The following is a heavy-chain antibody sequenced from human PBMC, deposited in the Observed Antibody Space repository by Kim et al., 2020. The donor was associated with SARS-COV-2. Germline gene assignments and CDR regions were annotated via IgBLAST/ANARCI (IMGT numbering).Heavy chain of an antibody. J-gene: IGHJ6*02. D-gene: IGHD6-13*01. CDR3: ARLQLVYYYYYGMDV. CDR2: INHSGST. V-gene: IGHV4-34*01. Sequence: SETLSLTCAVYGGSFSGYYWSWIRQPPGKGLEWIGEINHSGSTNYNPSLKSRVTISVDTSKNQFSLKLSSVTAADTAVYYCARLQLVYYYYYGMDVWGQGTTVTVSS. CDR1: GGSFSGYY.